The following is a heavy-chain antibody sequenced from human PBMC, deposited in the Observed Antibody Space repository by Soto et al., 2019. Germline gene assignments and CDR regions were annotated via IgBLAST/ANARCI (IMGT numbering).Heavy chain of an antibody. CDR1: GFTFSSYW. CDR3: AREGHSGYYYAWFDP. CDR2: INSDGSST. Sequence: SGGSLRLSCAASGFTFSSYWMHWVRQAPGKGLVWVSRINSDGSSTSYADSVKGRFTISRDNAKNTLYLQMNSLRAEDTAVYYCAREGHSGYYYAWFDPWGQGTLVTVSS. J-gene: IGHJ5*02. V-gene: IGHV3-74*01. D-gene: IGHD3-22*01.